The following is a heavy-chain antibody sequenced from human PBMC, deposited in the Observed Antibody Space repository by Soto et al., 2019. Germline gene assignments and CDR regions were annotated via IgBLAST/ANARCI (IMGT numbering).Heavy chain of an antibody. CDR1: GGSFSGYY. CDR3: RALMIVATRHSDY. V-gene: IGHV4-34*01. CDR2: INHSGST. J-gene: IGHJ4*02. D-gene: IGHD5-12*01. Sequence: SETLSLTCAVYGGSFSGYYWSWIRQPPGKGLEWIGEINHSGSTNYNPSLKSRVTISVDTSKNQFSLKLSSVTAADTAVYYCRALMIVATRHSDYWGQGTLVTVSS.